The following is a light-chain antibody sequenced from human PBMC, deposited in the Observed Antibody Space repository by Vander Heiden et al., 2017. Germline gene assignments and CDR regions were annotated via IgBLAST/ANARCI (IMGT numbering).Light chain of an antibody. Sequence: SYELRQPPSVSVSPGQTASVTCSGDRLGDKYVSWYQQKPGQSPLLIIHQDTRRPPGIPERFSGSNSGDTATLTISGTQPTDEAEYYCQAWDSNSVIFGGGAKLTVL. V-gene: IGLV3-1*01. CDR3: QAWDSNSVI. CDR1: RLGDKY. J-gene: IGLJ2*01. CDR2: QDT.